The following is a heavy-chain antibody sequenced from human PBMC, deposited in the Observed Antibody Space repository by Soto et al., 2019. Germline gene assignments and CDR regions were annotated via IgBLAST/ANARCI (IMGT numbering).Heavy chain of an antibody. CDR1: GGSISSSNW. D-gene: IGHD3-16*01. CDR2: IYHSGST. J-gene: IGHJ4*02. Sequence: QVQLQESGPGLVKPSGTLSLTCAVSGGSISSSNWWSWVRQPPGKGLEWIGEIYHSGSTNYNPSLMSRLTISVDKSKNQFSLKLGSVTAADTAVYYCARGHRIRLGELIGGYYFDYWGQGTLVTVSS. CDR3: ARGHRIRLGELIGGYYFDY. V-gene: IGHV4-4*02.